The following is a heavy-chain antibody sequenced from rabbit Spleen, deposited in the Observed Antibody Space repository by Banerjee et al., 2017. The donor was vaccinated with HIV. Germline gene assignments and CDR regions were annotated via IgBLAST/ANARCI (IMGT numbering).Heavy chain of an antibody. Sequence: QSLEESGGGLVQPEGSLTLTCKASGFSFSSNDYICWVRQAPGKGLEWISCIAGSSSGFTYSATWATGRFTISSDNAQNTVDLQMNSLTPADTATYFCARNANGGWDLWGQGTLVTVS. CDR3: ARNANGGWDL. CDR2: IAGSSSGFT. D-gene: IGHD4-1*01. J-gene: IGHJ3*01. V-gene: IGHV1S40*01. CDR1: GFSFSSNDY.